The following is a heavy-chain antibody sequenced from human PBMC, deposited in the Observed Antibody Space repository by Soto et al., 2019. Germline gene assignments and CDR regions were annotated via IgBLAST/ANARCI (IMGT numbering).Heavy chain of an antibody. Sequence: EVQLVESGGGLVKPGGSLTLSCAASGFTFSNAWINWVRQAPGKGLEWVGRVKSKTHGGKTDFAASVKGRFAISRDDSISMAFMRMNSLKIEDTAVYYCTTDSYITVTPVRLDYWGHGTLVTVSS. J-gene: IGHJ4*01. CDR3: TTDSYITVTPVRLDY. CDR1: GFTFSNAW. CDR2: VKSKTHGGKT. D-gene: IGHD4-4*01. V-gene: IGHV3-15*07.